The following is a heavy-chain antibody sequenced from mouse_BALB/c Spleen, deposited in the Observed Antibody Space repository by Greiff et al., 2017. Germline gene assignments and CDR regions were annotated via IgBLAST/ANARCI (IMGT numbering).Heavy chain of an antibody. J-gene: IGHJ4*01. CDR2: IWAGGST. CDR3: AREDGNYDYAMDY. V-gene: IGHV2-9*02. Sequence: QVQLQQSGPGLVAPSQSLSITCTVSGFSLTSYGVHWVRQPPGKGLEWLGVIWAGGSTNYNSALMSRLSISKDNSKSQVFLKMNSLQTDDTAMYYCAREDGNYDYAMDYWGQGTSVTVSS. D-gene: IGHD2-1*01. CDR1: GFSLTSYG.